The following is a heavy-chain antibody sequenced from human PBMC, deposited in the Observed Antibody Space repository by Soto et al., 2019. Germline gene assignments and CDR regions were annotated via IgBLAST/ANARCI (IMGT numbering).Heavy chain of an antibody. D-gene: IGHD4-4*01. CDR3: ARGFGTTSTVTTGY. V-gene: IGHV3-74*01. Sequence: EVQLVESGGGLVQPGGSLRLSCAASGFTFSSYWMHWVRQVPGKGLVWVSHINSDGTTTNYADSVKGRFTISRDNGKNTLYLQMNSLRVEDTAVYYCARGFGTTSTVTTGYWGQGTLVTVSS. CDR2: INSDGTTT. J-gene: IGHJ4*02. CDR1: GFTFSSYW.